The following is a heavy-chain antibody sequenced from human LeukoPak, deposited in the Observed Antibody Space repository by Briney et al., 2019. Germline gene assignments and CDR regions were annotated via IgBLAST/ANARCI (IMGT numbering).Heavy chain of an antibody. CDR2: IYYSGST. Sequence: SETLSLTCTVSGGSISGYYWSWIRQPPGKGLEWIGYIYYSGSTNYNPSLKSRVTISVDTSKNQFSLKLSSVTAADTAVYCCARVIAAAGTEWFDPWGQGTLVTVSS. CDR3: ARVIAAAGTEWFDP. CDR1: GGSISGYY. V-gene: IGHV4-59*01. J-gene: IGHJ5*02. D-gene: IGHD6-13*01.